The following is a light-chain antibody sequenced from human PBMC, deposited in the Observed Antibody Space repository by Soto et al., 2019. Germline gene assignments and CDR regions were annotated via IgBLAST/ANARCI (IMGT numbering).Light chain of an antibody. J-gene: IGKJ1*01. CDR3: QEYNTWPWT. Sequence: ETVMTQSPATLSVSPGERATLSCRASQSVNSNLAWYQQKLGQAPRVLIFGASTRATGIPARFSGSGSGKEFSLTINSLQSEDFAVYSCQEYNTWPWTFGQGTKVEIK. CDR2: GAS. CDR1: QSVNSN. V-gene: IGKV3-15*01.